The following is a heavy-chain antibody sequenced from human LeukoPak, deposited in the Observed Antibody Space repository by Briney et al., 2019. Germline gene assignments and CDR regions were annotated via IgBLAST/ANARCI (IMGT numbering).Heavy chain of an antibody. J-gene: IGHJ4*02. CDR2: INPNSGGT. D-gene: IGHD6-19*01. V-gene: IGHV1-2*02. CDR1: GYTFTGYY. CDR3: AREGGGSGWYVSDY. Sequence: GASVKVSCKGSGYTFTGYYMHWLRQALGQGLEWMGWINPNSGGTNYAQKFQGRVTMTRDTSISTAYMELSRLRSDDTAVYYCAREGGGSGWYVSDYWGQGTLVTVSS.